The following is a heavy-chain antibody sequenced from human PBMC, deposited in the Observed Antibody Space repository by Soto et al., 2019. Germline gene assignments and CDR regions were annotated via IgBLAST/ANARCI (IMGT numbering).Heavy chain of an antibody. CDR2: IIPIFGTA. D-gene: IGHD2-15*01. Sequence: ASVKVSCKASGGTFRSYAISWVRQAPGQGLEWMGGIIPIFGTANYAQKFQGRVTITADESTSTAYMELSSLRSEDTAVYYCARDECSGGSCYSKNYYYGMDVWGQGTTVTVSS. CDR3: ARDECSGGSCYSKNYYYGMDV. CDR1: GGTFRSYA. J-gene: IGHJ6*02. V-gene: IGHV1-69*13.